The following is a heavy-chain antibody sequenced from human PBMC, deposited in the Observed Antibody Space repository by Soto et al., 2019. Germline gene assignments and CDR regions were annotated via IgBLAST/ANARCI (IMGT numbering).Heavy chain of an antibody. D-gene: IGHD6-19*01. CDR2: IWYDGSDK. CDR1: GFTFSSYG. V-gene: IGHV3-33*01. Sequence: QVQLVESGGGVVQPGRSLRLSCAASGFTFSSYGMHWVRQAPGKGLEWVSVIWYDGSDKYYADSVKGRFTISRDNSKNTXYXXMXXXRAXXTAVYYCARXRYSSGWYDLDYWGQGTLVTVSS. J-gene: IGHJ4*02. CDR3: ARXRYSSGWYDLDY.